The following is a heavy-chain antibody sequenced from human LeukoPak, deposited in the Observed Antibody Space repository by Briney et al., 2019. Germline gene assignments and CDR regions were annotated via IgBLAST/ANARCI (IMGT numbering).Heavy chain of an antibody. CDR1: GYTFTSYY. V-gene: IGHV1-46*01. J-gene: IGHJ4*02. CDR2: INPSGGST. D-gene: IGHD1/OR15-1a*01. CDR3: ARSSLRTGTFDY. Sequence: ASVKVSCKASGYTFTSYYMYWVRQAPGQGLEWMGIINPSGGSTSYAQKFQGRVTMTRDTSTSTVYMEVSSLRSEDTAVYYCARSSLRTGTFDYWGQGTLVTVSS.